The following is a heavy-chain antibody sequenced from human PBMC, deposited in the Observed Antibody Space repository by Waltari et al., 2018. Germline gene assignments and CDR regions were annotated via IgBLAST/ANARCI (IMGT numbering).Heavy chain of an antibody. J-gene: IGHJ4*02. CDR1: GYSLSSGYY. D-gene: IGHD3-22*01. V-gene: IGHV4-38-2*01. CDR3: ARGGDDSSGYHLYYFDY. Sequence: QVQLQESGPGLVKPSETLSLTCAVSGYSLSSGYYWGWIRQPPGKGLEWSGSIYHSGSTYYNPSLKSRVTISVDTSKNQFSLKLSSVTAADTAVYYCARGGDDSSGYHLYYFDYWGQGTLVTVSS. CDR2: IYHSGST.